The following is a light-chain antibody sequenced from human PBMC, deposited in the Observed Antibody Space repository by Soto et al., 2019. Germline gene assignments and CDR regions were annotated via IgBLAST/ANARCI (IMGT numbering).Light chain of an antibody. CDR1: HTICSW. Sequence: LAASVGDSVTITCLCTHTICSWVAWYQQKPGKAPKLLIYKKSTLTSGVPSRLSGSGSGTEFTLTISSLQAEDFIRYYCPLSTCLLNRFG. CDR2: KKS. J-gene: IGKJ4*01. V-gene: IGKV1-5*03. CDR3: PLSTCLLNR.